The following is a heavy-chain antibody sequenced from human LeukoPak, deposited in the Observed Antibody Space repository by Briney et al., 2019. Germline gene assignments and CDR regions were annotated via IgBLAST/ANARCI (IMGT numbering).Heavy chain of an antibody. CDR2: ISWNSGSI. D-gene: IGHD2-21*02. Sequence: PGRALRLSCAASGFTFDDYAMHWVRQAPGKGLEWVSGISWNSGSIGYADSVKGRFTISKDNAKNSLYLQMNSRRAEYTPLYYRAKGDLDHDAFDIWGQGTLVTVSS. J-gene: IGHJ3*02. CDR1: GFTFDDYA. V-gene: IGHV3-9*01. CDR3: AKGDLDHDAFDI.